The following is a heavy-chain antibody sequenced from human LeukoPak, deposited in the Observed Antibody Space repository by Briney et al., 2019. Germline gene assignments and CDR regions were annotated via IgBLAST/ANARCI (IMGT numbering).Heavy chain of an antibody. V-gene: IGHV3-30*14. Sequence: GSLRLSCAASGFTFNSYSFHWVRHAPAKGLQWVAVIAFDGTNTHYADSVKGRFTISRDNSKNTLYLQMNSLRPEDTAIYFCARARGALSYWGQGTLITVSS. CDR3: ARARGALSY. CDR2: IAFDGTNT. J-gene: IGHJ4*02. D-gene: IGHD1-26*01. CDR1: GFTFNSYS.